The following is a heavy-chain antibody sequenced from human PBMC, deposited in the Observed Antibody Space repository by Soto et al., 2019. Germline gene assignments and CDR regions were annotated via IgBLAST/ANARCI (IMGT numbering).Heavy chain of an antibody. J-gene: IGHJ6*02. CDR2: INPSGGST. Sequence: QVQLVQSGAEVKKPGASVKVSCKASGYTFTSYYMHWVRQAPGQGLEWMGIINPSGGSTSYAQKFQGRVTMPRETSTSTVYMELSSLRSDDTAVYYCARDVTMVRVLIYYGMDVRGQGTTVPVSS. V-gene: IGHV1-46*01. CDR3: ARDVTMVRVLIYYGMDV. CDR1: GYTFTSYY. D-gene: IGHD3-10*01.